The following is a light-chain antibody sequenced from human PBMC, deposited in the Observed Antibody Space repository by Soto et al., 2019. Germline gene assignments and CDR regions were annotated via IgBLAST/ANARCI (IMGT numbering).Light chain of an antibody. CDR3: LQTTTLPRS. CDR1: QDIGNF. V-gene: IGKV1-12*01. CDR2: GAS. Sequence: IQMTQSLSSVSACVGDQVTITCRASQDIGNFLAWYQQTPGKAPRLLIHGASSLSREIPSRFSGGGTGTHFTLTISRLQHEDWTTYLCLQTTTLPRSFGQGTKVDIK. J-gene: IGKJ1*01.